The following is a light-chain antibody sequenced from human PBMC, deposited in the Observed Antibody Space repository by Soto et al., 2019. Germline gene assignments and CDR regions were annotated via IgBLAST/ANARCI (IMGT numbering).Light chain of an antibody. Sequence: EIVMTQSPATLSVSPGERATLSCRASQSVSSNLAWYQQKPGQAPRLLIYGASTRATGIPARFSGSGSGTEFTLTISSLQSEGFAVHYCQQYNNWPPSWTFGQGTKVDIK. V-gene: IGKV3-15*01. CDR2: GAS. CDR3: QQYNNWPPSWT. J-gene: IGKJ1*01. CDR1: QSVSSN.